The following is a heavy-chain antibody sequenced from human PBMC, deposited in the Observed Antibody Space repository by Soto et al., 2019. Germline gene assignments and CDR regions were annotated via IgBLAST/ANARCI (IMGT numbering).Heavy chain of an antibody. CDR1: GYTFTSYG. J-gene: IGHJ6*02. CDR2: ISAYNGNT. CDR3: ARGNGGIDV. Sequence: QVQLVQSGAEVKKPGASVKVSCKASGYTFTSYGISWVRQAPGQGLEWMGWISAYNGNTNYAQKLQGRVTMTTDTPTSTANMELRSVRSDDRVVYYFARGNGGIDVWGQGTTVPVAS. V-gene: IGHV1-18*01.